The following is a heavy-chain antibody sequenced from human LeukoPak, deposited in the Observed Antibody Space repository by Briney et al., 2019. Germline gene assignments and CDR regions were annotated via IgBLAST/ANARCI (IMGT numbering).Heavy chain of an antibody. D-gene: IGHD3-10*01. CDR2: INHSGST. V-gene: IGHV4-34*01. Sequence: PSETLSLTCAVHGGSFSGYYWSWIRQPPGKGLEWIGEINHSGSTNYNPSLKSRVTISVDTSKNQFSLKLSSVTAADTAVYYCARRDVLLWFGEFDYWGQGTLVTVSS. CDR3: ARRDVLLWFGEFDY. J-gene: IGHJ4*02. CDR1: GGSFSGYY.